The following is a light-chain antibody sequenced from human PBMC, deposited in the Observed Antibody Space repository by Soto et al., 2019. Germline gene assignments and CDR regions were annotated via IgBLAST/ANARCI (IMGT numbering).Light chain of an antibody. CDR1: QSVSSN. CDR2: GAF. CDR3: QQRNIWPPVT. J-gene: IGKJ5*01. Sequence: TRSTVTLSVSPRERATLSCRASQSVSSNLAWYQQKPGQAPSLLIYGAFTRATGIPARFSGTGSGTDFTLTISSLEPEDSAIYYCQQRNIWPPVTFGQGTRLEIK. V-gene: IGKV3-11*01.